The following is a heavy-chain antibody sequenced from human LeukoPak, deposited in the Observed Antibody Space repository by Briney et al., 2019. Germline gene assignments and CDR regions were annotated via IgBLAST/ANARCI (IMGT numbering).Heavy chain of an antibody. J-gene: IGHJ1*01. Sequence: GGSLRLSCAASGFTFSSYDMSWVRQAPGKGPEWVSSISGSGSSTYYADSVKGRFTISRDNSKNTLYLQMNSLRAEDTAVYYCAKESGSRSYGAYFPHWGQGTLVTVSS. D-gene: IGHD6-13*01. V-gene: IGHV3-23*01. CDR1: GFTFSSYD. CDR3: AKESGSRSYGAYFPH. CDR2: ISGSGSST.